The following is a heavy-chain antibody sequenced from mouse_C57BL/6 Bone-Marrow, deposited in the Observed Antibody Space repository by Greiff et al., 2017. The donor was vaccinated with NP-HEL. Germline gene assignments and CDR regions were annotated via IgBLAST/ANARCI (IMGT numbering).Heavy chain of an antibody. D-gene: IGHD1-1*01. CDR2: IDPNRGGT. V-gene: IGHV1-72*01. Sequence: VQLQQPGAELVKPGASVKLSCKASGYTFTSYWMHWVKQRPGRGLEWIGRIDPNRGGTKYNEKFKSKATLTVDKPSSTAYMQLSSLTSEDSAVYYCARYGLLRFHAMDYWGQGTSVTVSS. CDR3: ARYGLLRFHAMDY. CDR1: GYTFTSYW. J-gene: IGHJ4*01.